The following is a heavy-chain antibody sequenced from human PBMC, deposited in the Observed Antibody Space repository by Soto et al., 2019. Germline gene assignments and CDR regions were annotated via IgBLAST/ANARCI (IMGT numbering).Heavy chain of an antibody. CDR2: IYHSGST. D-gene: IGHD2-8*01. V-gene: IGHV4-30-2*01. Sequence: TLADTCSVSAVPNSTGRDAWSRKRPPPGKGLEWIGYIYHSGSTYYNPSLKSRVTISVDRSKNQFSLKLSSVTAADTVVYYCARWWMYAPRFDPRGQGTLVTVSS. CDR3: ARWWMYAPRFDP. CDR1: AVPNSTGRDA. J-gene: IGHJ5*02.